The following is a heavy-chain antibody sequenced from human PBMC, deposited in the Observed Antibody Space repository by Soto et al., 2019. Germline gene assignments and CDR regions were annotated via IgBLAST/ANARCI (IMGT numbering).Heavy chain of an antibody. CDR1: GDTFTNFD. V-gene: IGHV1-8*01. J-gene: IGHJ5*02. CDR3: ARYIYGQGFKA. Sequence: QVQLVQPGAEERKPGASVKVSCKASGDTFTNFDFNWVRQATGQGLEWIGWMRANSGDTGHAQKFQGRVSMTRDTSMSTAYMELSSLRAEDTVVYYCARYIYGQGFKAWGQGTLVFVSS. CDR2: MRANSGDT. D-gene: IGHD3-3*02.